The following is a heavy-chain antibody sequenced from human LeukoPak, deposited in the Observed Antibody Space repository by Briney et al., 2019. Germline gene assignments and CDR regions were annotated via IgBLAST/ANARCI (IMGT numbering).Heavy chain of an antibody. J-gene: IGHJ6*03. Sequence: GGSLRLSCAASGFTFSSYGMHWVRQAPGKGLEWVAFIRYDGSNKYYADSVKGRFTISRDNSKNTLHLQMNSLRAEDTAVYYCAKWVDFWSGCSSYYYYYMDVWGKGTTVTVSS. V-gene: IGHV3-30*02. D-gene: IGHD3-3*01. CDR1: GFTFSSYG. CDR2: IRYDGSNK. CDR3: AKWVDFWSGCSSYYYYYMDV.